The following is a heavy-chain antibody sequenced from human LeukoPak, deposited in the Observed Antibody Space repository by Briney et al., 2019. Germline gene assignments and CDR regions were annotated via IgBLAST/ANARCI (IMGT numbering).Heavy chain of an antibody. CDR2: IYSGGST. V-gene: IGHV3-53*01. CDR3: SKKGQNEDYGKPD. D-gene: IGHD4-17*01. J-gene: IGHJ4*02. CDR1: GFTVSSNY. Sequence: GGSLRLSCAASGFTVSSNYMSWVRQAPGKGLEWVSVIYSGGSTYYADSVKGRFTISRDNSRSTLYLQMNSLRAEDTAVYYCSKKGQNEDYGKPDWGQGTLVTVSS.